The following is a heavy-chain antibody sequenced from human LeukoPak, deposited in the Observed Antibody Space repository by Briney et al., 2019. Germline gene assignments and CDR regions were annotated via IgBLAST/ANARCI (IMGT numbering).Heavy chain of an antibody. D-gene: IGHD2-2*01. Sequence: ASVTVSCKASGYTFTSYGICWVRQAPGQGKEWMGLISAYNGNTNYAQKLQGRVTMTTDTSTSTAYMELKSLRSDDTAVYYCARVQLVPAASAFDYWGQGTLVTVSS. CDR3: ARVQLVPAASAFDY. J-gene: IGHJ4*02. V-gene: IGHV1-18*01. CDR1: GYTFTSYG. CDR2: ISAYNGNT.